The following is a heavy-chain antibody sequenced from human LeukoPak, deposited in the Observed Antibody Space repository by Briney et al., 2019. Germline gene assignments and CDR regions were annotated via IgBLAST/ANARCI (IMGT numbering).Heavy chain of an antibody. V-gene: IGHV5-51*01. Sequence: GESLKISCKGSGYSFTSYWIGWVRQMPGKGLEWMGIIYPGDSDTRYSPSFQGQVTVSADKSISTAYLQWSSLKASDTAMYYCATRSTTPTSYFDYWGQGTLVTVSS. CDR1: GYSFTSYW. D-gene: IGHD2/OR15-2a*01. J-gene: IGHJ4*02. CDR3: ATRSTTPTSYFDY. CDR2: IYPGDSDT.